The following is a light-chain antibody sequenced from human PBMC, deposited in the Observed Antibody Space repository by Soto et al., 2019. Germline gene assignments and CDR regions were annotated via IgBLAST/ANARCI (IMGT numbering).Light chain of an antibody. CDR3: SSYTGTSSYV. CDR2: EVS. CDR1: SSDVGGHNS. V-gene: IGLV2-14*03. Sequence: QSVLTQPASVSGSPGQSITVSCTGTSSDVGGHNSVSWYQQHPGKPPKLIIYEVSNRPSGVSDRFSGSKSGNTASLTISGLQAEDEADYYCSSYTGTSSYVFATGTKVTVL. J-gene: IGLJ1*01.